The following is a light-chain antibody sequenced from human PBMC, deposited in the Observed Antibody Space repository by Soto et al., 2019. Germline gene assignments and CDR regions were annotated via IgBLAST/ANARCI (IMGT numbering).Light chain of an antibody. J-gene: IGKJ3*01. CDR3: QQYNNWPFT. V-gene: IGKV3-15*01. Sequence: EIVMTQSPATLSVSPGERATLSCRASQSVSSNLAWYQQKPGQAPRLLIYGASTRATGIPARFSGSGSETEFTLTISSLQSGDFAVYYCQQYNNWPFTFRSRTKVDIQ. CDR2: GAS. CDR1: QSVSSN.